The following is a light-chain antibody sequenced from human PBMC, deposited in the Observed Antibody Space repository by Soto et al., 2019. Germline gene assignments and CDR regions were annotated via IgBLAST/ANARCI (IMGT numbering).Light chain of an antibody. CDR2: KAS. Sequence: DIHITHSPSTLSSSLVERVTITRRASQSISSWLAWYQQKPGKAPKLLIYKASSLESGVPSRFSGSGSGTEFTLTISSLQPDDFATYYCQQYNSYSRTFGQGTKVDIK. J-gene: IGKJ1*01. V-gene: IGKV1-5*03. CDR1: QSISSW. CDR3: QQYNSYSRT.